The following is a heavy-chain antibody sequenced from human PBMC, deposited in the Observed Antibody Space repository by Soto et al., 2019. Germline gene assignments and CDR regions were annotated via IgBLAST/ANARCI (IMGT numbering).Heavy chain of an antibody. J-gene: IGHJ4*02. Sequence: GSVKVSCKASGYTFTSYAMHWVRQAPGQRLEWMGWINAGNGNTKYSQKFQGRVTITRDTSASTAYMELSSLRSEDTAVYYCARGIAPYYFRLLGPGNPGHRIL. CDR2: INAGNGNT. D-gene: IGHD6-13*01. V-gene: IGHV1-3*01. CDR3: ARGIAPYYFRL. CDR1: GYTFTSYA.